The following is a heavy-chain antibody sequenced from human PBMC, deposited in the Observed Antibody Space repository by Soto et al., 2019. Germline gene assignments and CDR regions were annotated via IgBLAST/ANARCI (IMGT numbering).Heavy chain of an antibody. Sequence: TSKTLSLTSTVSGGSISSSSYYWGWIRQPPGKGLEWIGSIYYSGSTYYNPSLKSRVTISVDTSKNQFSLKLSSVTAADTAVYYCARLVREVYYYDSSGKDYWGQGTLVTVS. D-gene: IGHD3-22*01. CDR2: IYYSGST. CDR3: ARLVREVYYYDSSGKDY. J-gene: IGHJ4*02. CDR1: GGSISSSSYY. V-gene: IGHV4-39*01.